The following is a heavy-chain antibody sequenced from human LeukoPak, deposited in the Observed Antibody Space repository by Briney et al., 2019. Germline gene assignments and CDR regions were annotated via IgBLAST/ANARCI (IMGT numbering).Heavy chain of an antibody. CDR3: AKDRSSTWSWDY. CDR1: GFTFSSYG. Sequence: GGSRRLSCAASGFTFSSYGMHWVRQAPAKGLEWVAVISYDGSNKYYGDSVKGRFTISRDNSKNTLYLQMNSLRAEDTAVYYCAKDRSSTWSWDYWGQGTLVTVSS. J-gene: IGHJ4*02. CDR2: ISYDGSNK. D-gene: IGHD6-13*01. V-gene: IGHV3-30*18.